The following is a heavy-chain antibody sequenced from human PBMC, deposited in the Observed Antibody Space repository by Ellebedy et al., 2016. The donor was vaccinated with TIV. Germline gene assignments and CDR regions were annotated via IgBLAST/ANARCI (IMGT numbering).Heavy chain of an antibody. CDR1: GGSISSGAYY. J-gene: IGHJ4*02. V-gene: IGHV4-31*03. CDR3: ARGVDGYSHRFDS. CDR2: SSYSGST. Sequence: MPSETLSLTCTVSGGSISSGAYYCTWIRQHPGKGLEWIGYSSYSGSTYYNPSLKSRVNISLDTSKNQFSLNLSSVTAADTAVYYCARGVDGYSHRFDSWGQGTLVTVSS. D-gene: IGHD5-18*01.